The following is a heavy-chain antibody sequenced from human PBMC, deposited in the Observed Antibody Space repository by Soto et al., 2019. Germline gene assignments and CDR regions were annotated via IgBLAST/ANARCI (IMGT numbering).Heavy chain of an antibody. Sequence: GGSLRLSCAASGFTFSSYGMHWVRQAPGKGLEWVAVISYDGSNKYYADSVKGRFTISRDNSKNTLYLQMNSLRAEDTAVYYCAKGTLYSIFWGQGILVTVSS. CDR3: AKGTLYSIF. V-gene: IGHV3-30*18. CDR2: ISYDGSNK. D-gene: IGHD4-4*01. CDR1: GFTFSSYG. J-gene: IGHJ4*02.